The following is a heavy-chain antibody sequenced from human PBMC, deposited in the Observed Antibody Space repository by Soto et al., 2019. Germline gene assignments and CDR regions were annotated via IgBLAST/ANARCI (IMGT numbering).Heavy chain of an antibody. Sequence: PGGSLRLSCGASGFPFAPSTMSWVRQAPGKGLEWVSTISVSIGSTYSADSVQGRFTVSSDISDNTLFLRMTSLTADDTAVYFCAKRDVPHSTSNAYFYDHWGRGVLVTVS. CDR3: AKRDVPHSTSNAYFYDH. D-gene: IGHD2-21*02. V-gene: IGHV3-23*01. CDR1: GFPFAPST. CDR2: ISVSIGST. J-gene: IGHJ4*02.